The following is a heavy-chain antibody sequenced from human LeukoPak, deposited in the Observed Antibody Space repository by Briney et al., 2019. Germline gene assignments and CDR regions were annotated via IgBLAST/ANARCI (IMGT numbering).Heavy chain of an antibody. V-gene: IGHV1-2*02. J-gene: IGHJ6*03. CDR1: GYTFTGYY. Sequence: GASVKVSCKASGYTFTGYYMHWVRHAHGQGHEWMGWINPNSGGTNYAQKFQGRVTMTRDTSISTAYMELSRLRSDDTAVYYCARDRIYYYYYMDVWGKGTTVTISS. CDR3: ARDRIYYYYYMDV. CDR2: INPNSGGT.